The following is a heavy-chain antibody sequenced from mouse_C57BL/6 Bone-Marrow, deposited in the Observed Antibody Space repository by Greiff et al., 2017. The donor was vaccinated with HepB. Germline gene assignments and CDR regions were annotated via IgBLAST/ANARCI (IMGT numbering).Heavy chain of an antibody. J-gene: IGHJ3*01. V-gene: IGHV1-9*01. CDR1: GYTFTGYW. Sequence: QVQLQQSGAELMKPGASVKLSCKATGYTFTGYWIEWVKQRPGHGLEWIGEILPGSGSTNYNEKFKGKATVTADTSSNTAYMQLSSLTTEDSAIYYCASGYAWFAYWGQGTLVTVSA. CDR3: ASGYAWFAY. D-gene: IGHD1-2*01. CDR2: ILPGSGST.